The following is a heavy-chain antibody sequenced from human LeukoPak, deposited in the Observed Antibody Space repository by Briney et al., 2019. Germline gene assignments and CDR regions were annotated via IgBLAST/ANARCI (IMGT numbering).Heavy chain of an antibody. V-gene: IGHV3-23*01. Sequence: GGSLRLSCAASGFTFSSYATSWVRQAPGKGLEWVSAISGSGGSTYYADSVKGRFTISRDNSKNTLYLQMNSLRAEDTAVYYCAKAPTRIAAAGTPFDYWGQGTLVTVSS. CDR2: ISGSGGST. J-gene: IGHJ4*02. CDR1: GFTFSSYA. D-gene: IGHD6-13*01. CDR3: AKAPTRIAAAGTPFDY.